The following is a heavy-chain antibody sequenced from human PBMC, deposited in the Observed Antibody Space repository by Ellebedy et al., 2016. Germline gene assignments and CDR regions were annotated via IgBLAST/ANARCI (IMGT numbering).Heavy chain of an antibody. CDR3: ARWAESGGYYDC. J-gene: IGHJ4*02. Sequence: GGSLRLXXTASGFTLSSYTMDWVRQAPGKGLEWVSSISSSSTFIYYADSVKGRFTISRDNAKNSLYLQLNSLRAEDTAVYYCARWAESGGYYDCWGQGILVTVSS. D-gene: IGHD3-22*01. CDR1: GFTLSSYT. CDR2: ISSSSTFI. V-gene: IGHV3-21*01.